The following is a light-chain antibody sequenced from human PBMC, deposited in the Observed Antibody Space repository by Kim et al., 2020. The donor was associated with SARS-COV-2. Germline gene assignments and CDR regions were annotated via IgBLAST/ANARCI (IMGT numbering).Light chain of an antibody. Sequence: PGERATLSCRASQSVSSFLAWYQQKPGQAPRLLIYDASNRATGIPARFSGSGSGTDFTLTITSLEPEDFAVYYCQQRSIFGGGTKVDIK. CDR1: QSVSSF. CDR3: QQRSI. V-gene: IGKV3-11*01. J-gene: IGKJ4*01. CDR2: DAS.